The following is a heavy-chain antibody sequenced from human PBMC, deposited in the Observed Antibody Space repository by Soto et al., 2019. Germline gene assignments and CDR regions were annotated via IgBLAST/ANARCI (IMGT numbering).Heavy chain of an antibody. CDR2: ISAYNGNT. CDR1: GYTFTSYG. D-gene: IGHD3-10*01. J-gene: IGHJ4*02. CDR3: ARGQLWFGELYVADY. V-gene: IGHV1-18*01. Sequence: GASVKVSCKASGYTFTSYGISWVRQAPGQGLEWMGWISAYNGNTNYAQKLQGRVTMTTDTSTSTAYMELRSLRSDDTAVYYCARGQLWFGELYVADYWGQGTLVTVSS.